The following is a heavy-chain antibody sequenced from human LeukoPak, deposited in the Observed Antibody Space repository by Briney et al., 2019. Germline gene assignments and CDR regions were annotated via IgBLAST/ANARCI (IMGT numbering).Heavy chain of an antibody. J-gene: IGHJ4*02. V-gene: IGHV1-2*02. Sequence: ASVKVSCKASGYTFTGYYMHWVRQAPGQGLEWMGWINPNSGGTNYAQKFQGRVTMTRDTSISTAYMELSRLRSDDTAVYYCARKSYYDSSGFDYWGQGTLVTVSS. D-gene: IGHD3-22*01. CDR1: GYTFTGYY. CDR3: ARKSYYDSSGFDY. CDR2: INPNSGGT.